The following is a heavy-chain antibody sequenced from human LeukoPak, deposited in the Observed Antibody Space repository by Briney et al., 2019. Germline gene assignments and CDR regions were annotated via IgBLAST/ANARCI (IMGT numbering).Heavy chain of an antibody. CDR3: ARVSLTIFGVVITPNFDY. V-gene: IGHV1-18*01. J-gene: IGHJ4*02. CDR1: GYTFTSYG. D-gene: IGHD3-3*01. Sequence: ASVKVSCKASGYTFTSYGISWVRQAPGQGLEWMGWISAYNGNTNYAQKLQGRVTMTTDTPTSTAYMELRSLRSDDTAVYYCARVSLTIFGVVITPNFDYWGQGTLVTVSS. CDR2: ISAYNGNT.